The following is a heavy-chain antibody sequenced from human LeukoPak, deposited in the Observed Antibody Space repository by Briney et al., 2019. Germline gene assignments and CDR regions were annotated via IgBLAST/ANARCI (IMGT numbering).Heavy chain of an antibody. Sequence: SSETLSLTCAVSGYSISSGYYWGWIRQPPGQGLEWIGSIYHSGSTYYNPSLKSRVTISVDTSKNQFSLKLSSVTAADTAVYYCASLIAAAGSDAFDIWGQGTMVTVSS. CDR2: IYHSGST. CDR3: ASLIAAAGSDAFDI. D-gene: IGHD6-13*01. J-gene: IGHJ3*02. CDR1: GYSISSGYY. V-gene: IGHV4-38-2*01.